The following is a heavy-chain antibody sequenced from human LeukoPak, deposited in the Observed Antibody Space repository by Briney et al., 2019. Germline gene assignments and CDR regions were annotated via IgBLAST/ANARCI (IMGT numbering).Heavy chain of an antibody. CDR2: ISSDGSNK. CDR3: AKDPFSGSYLGGVYMDV. J-gene: IGHJ6*03. CDR1: GFTFSFYG. Sequence: PGGSLRLSCAASGFTFSFYGMHWVRQAPGKGGGGVAAISSDGSNKYYADSVKGRFTISRDNSKNTLYLQMNSLRAEDTAVYYCAKDPFSGSYLGGVYMDVWGKGTTVTVSS. D-gene: IGHD1-26*01. V-gene: IGHV3-30*18.